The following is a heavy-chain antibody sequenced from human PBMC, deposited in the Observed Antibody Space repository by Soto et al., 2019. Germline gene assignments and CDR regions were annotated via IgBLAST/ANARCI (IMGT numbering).Heavy chain of an antibody. CDR3: AKGLRVVVIAIRRSDAFDI. V-gene: IGHV3-23*01. CDR2: IRGSGGST. J-gene: IGHJ3*02. D-gene: IGHD2-21*01. CDR1: GFTFSSYA. Sequence: GGSLRLSCAASGFTFSSYAMSWVRQAPGKGLEWVSAIRGSGGSTYSADSVKGRLTSSSDNSKNTQYLQMNSLRAEDTAVYYCAKGLRVVVIAIRRSDAFDIWGQGTMVTVSS.